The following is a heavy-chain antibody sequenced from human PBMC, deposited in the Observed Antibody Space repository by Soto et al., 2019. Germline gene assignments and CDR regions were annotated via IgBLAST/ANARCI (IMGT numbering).Heavy chain of an antibody. D-gene: IGHD2-21*01. J-gene: IGHJ4*02. CDR3: AKSRRECRGDSCYSDFDQ. CDR1: GYTFTNYG. CDR2: IIPNNGKT. Sequence: GASVKVSCKASGYTFTNYGITWVRQAPGQGFEWMGWIIPNNGKTNYAQKFQGRVTMTTDTSTTTAYMEVTSLRSDDTAVYYCAKSRRECRGDSCYSDFDQWGRGTLVTVSS. V-gene: IGHV1-18*01.